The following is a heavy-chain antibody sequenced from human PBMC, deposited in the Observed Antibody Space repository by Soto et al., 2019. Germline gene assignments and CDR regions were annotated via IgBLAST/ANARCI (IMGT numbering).Heavy chain of an antibody. CDR1: GFSFSADGVG. CDR2: IYWDDDT. CDR3: AHAYGGTSWPNDAFDV. J-gene: IGHJ3*01. Sequence: QITLKESGPTLVKPTQTLTLTCIFSGFSFSADGVGVGWIRQPPGKALEWLALIYWDDDTRYRPSLKSRLTITKATSKNQGVLTMTNMDPVDTGTYYCAHAYGGTSWPNDAFDVWGQGTVVTVSS. D-gene: IGHD2-2*01. V-gene: IGHV2-5*02.